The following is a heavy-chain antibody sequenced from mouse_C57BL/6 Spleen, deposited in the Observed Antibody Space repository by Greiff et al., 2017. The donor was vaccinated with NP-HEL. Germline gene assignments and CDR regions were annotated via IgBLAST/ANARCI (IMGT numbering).Heavy chain of an antibody. Sequence: VQLQQPGAELVMPGASVKLSCKASGYTFTSYWMHWVKQRPGQGLEWIGEIDPSDSYTNYNQKFKGKSTLTVDKSSSTAYMQLSSLTSEDSAVYYCARRGYGYSYAMDYWGQGTSVTVSS. V-gene: IGHV1-69*01. CDR2: IDPSDSYT. J-gene: IGHJ4*01. CDR3: ARRGYGYSYAMDY. CDR1: GYTFTSYW. D-gene: IGHD2-2*01.